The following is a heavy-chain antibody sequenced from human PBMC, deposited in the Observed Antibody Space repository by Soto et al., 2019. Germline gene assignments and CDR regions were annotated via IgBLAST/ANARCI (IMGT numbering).Heavy chain of an antibody. J-gene: IGHJ4*02. Sequence: SETLSLTATVAGGSISGNSYCWDWIRQPRGKGLEWIGSMYYSGATYHNPSLQSRVTISVDTSKDQFSLHLSSVTAADTAVYYCARHAAYDSVWGKSDGSDYWGQGTLVTRSS. D-gene: IGHD3-16*01. CDR3: ARHAAYDSVWGKSDGSDY. CDR2: MYYSGAT. V-gene: IGHV4-39*01. CDR1: GGSISGNSYC.